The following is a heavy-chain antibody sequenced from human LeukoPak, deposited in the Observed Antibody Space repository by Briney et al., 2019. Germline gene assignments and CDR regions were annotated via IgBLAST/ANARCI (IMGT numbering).Heavy chain of an antibody. Sequence: ASVKVSCKASGYTFTSYGMHWVRQAPGQRLEWMGWINAGNGYTRYSQKFQGRVTITRDTSASTAYMELSSLTPEDTAVYYCARDRVVVVATTLFDYWGQGTLVTVSS. CDR1: GYTFTSYG. J-gene: IGHJ4*02. CDR2: INAGNGYT. D-gene: IGHD2-15*01. V-gene: IGHV1-3*01. CDR3: ARDRVVVVATTLFDY.